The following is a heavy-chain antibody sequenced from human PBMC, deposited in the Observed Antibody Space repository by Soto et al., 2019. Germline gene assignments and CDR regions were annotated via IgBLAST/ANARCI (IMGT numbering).Heavy chain of an antibody. V-gene: IGHV1-8*01. CDR3: ARDLNYDILTGYQGVDP. CDR1: GYTFTSYD. Sequence: ASVKVSCKASGYTFTSYDINWVRQATGQGLEWMGWMNPNSGNTGYAQKFQGRVTMTRNTSISTAYMELSGLRSEDTAVYYCARDLNYDILTGYQGVDPWGQGTLVTVSS. CDR2: MNPNSGNT. D-gene: IGHD3-9*01. J-gene: IGHJ5*02.